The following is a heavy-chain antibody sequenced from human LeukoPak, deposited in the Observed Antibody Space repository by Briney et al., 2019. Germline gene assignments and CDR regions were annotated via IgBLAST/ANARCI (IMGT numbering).Heavy chain of an antibody. CDR1: GYTLTELS. V-gene: IGHV1-24*01. CDR2: FDPEDGET. Sequence: ASVKVSCKFSGYTLTELSMHWVRQAPGKGLGWMGGFDPEDGETIYAQKFQGRVTMTEDTSTDTAYMELSSLRSEDTAVYYCATLNIVRFSFAPDYWGQGTLVTVSS. D-gene: IGHD2-15*01. J-gene: IGHJ4*02. CDR3: ATLNIVRFSFAPDY.